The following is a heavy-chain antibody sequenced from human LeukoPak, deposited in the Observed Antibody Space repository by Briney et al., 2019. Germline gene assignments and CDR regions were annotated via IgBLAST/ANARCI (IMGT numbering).Heavy chain of an antibody. CDR3: AREATADILTGYYTSPHFDY. J-gene: IGHJ4*02. D-gene: IGHD3-9*01. Sequence: SETLSLTCTVSGGSISSYYWSWIRQPAGKGLEWIGRIYTSGSTNYNPSLKSRVTMSVDTSKNQFSLKLSSVTAADTAVYYCAREATADILTGYYTSPHFDYWGQGTLVTVSS. V-gene: IGHV4-4*07. CDR2: IYTSGST. CDR1: GGSISSYY.